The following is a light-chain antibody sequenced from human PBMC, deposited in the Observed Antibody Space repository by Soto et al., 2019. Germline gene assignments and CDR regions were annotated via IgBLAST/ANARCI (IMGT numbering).Light chain of an antibody. CDR1: QSLVHSDGIAY. J-gene: IGKJ5*01. CDR2: KVS. Sequence: DVVITQSPLSLPVTLGQPASISCRSNQSLVHSDGIAYFSWFQQRPGRSPRRLIYKVSNRDAGVPARCSGSGSGTDFALKISRVEAEDVGVDYCMQGTHWPITFGQGTRLEIK. V-gene: IGKV2-30*02. CDR3: MQGTHWPIT.